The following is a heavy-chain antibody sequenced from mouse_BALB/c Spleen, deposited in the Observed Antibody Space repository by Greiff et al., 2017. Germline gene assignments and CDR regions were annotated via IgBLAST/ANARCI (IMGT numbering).Heavy chain of an antibody. CDR1: GFSLTSYG. CDR3: ARDRANWVYYAMDY. D-gene: IGHD4-1*01. CDR2: IWAGGST. Sequence: VKLVESGPGLVAPSQSLSITCTVSGFSLTSYGVHWVRQPPGKGLEWLGVIWAGGSTNYNSALMSRLSISKDNSKSQVFLKMNSLQTDDTAMYYCARDRANWVYYAMDYWGQGTSVTVSS. V-gene: IGHV2-9*02. J-gene: IGHJ4*01.